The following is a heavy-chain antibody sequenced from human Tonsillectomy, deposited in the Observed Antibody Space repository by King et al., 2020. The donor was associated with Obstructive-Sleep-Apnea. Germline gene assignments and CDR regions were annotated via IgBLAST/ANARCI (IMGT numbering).Heavy chain of an antibody. D-gene: IGHD6-19*01. CDR3: AEGENFFIAVAGTGGFDY. CDR2: VSGRGGST. Sequence: VQLVESGGGLVQPGGSLRLSCAASGFRVSSYAMIWVRQAPGKGLEWVSVVSGRGGSTYYADPVKGRFTISRDNSKNKLYLQMNSLRVEDTALYYCAEGENFFIAVAGTGGFDYWGQGTQVTVSS. CDR1: GFRVSSYA. J-gene: IGHJ4*02. V-gene: IGHV3-23*04.